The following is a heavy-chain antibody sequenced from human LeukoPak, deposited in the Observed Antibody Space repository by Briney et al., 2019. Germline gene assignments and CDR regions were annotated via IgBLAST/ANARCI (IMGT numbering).Heavy chain of an antibody. D-gene: IGHD2-15*01. CDR2: ISSSSSTI. Sequence: GGSLRLSCAASGFTFSSYSMNWARQAPGKGLEWVSYISSSSSTIYYADSVKGRFTISRDNAKNSLYLQMNSLRAEDTAVYYCARTGSNCSGGSCYPQDFDYWGQGTLVTVSS. CDR1: GFTFSSYS. J-gene: IGHJ4*02. V-gene: IGHV3-48*04. CDR3: ARTGSNCSGGSCYPQDFDY.